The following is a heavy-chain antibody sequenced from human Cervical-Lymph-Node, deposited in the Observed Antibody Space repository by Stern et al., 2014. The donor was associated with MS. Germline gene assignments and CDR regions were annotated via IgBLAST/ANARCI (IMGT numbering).Heavy chain of an antibody. CDR1: GFTFSSYA. V-gene: IGHV3-23*04. D-gene: IGHD3-22*01. CDR3: AKVPYDSSGYYYFVYFDY. Sequence: EDQLVESGGGLVQPGGSLRLSCAASGFTFSSYAMSWVRQAPGKGLEWGSAISGSGGSKYYADSVKGRFTISRDNSKNTLYLQMNSLRAEDTAVYYCAKVPYDSSGYYYFVYFDYWGQGTLVTVSS. CDR2: ISGSGGSK. J-gene: IGHJ4*02.